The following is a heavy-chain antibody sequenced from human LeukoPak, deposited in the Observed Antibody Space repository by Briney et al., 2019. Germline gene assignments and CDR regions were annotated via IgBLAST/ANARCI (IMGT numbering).Heavy chain of an antibody. Sequence: GGSLRLSCAASGFTFSSYSMNWVRQATGRGVKWVSYISSSSSTIYYADSVKGRFTISRDNAKNSLYLQMNSLRAEDTAVYYWARVRASEMATASFDYWGQGTLVTVSS. D-gene: IGHD5-24*01. CDR3: ARVRASEMATASFDY. CDR1: GFTFSSYS. CDR2: ISSSSSTI. V-gene: IGHV3-48*01. J-gene: IGHJ4*02.